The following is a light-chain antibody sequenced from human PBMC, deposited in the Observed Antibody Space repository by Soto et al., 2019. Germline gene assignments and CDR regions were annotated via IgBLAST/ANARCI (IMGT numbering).Light chain of an antibody. CDR1: SSDVGAYNS. Sequence: QSALTQPASVSGSPGQSITISCTGTSSDVGAYNSVSWYQQHTGKAPKLMIYDVSNRPSGVSNRFSGSKSVNTASLTISGLQAEDEADYYCCSYTTSSTVVFGGGTKLTVL. CDR3: CSYTTSSTVV. CDR2: DVS. J-gene: IGLJ2*01. V-gene: IGLV2-14*03.